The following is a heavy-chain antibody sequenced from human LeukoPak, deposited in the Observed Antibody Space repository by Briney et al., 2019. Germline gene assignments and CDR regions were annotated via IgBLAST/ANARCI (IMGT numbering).Heavy chain of an antibody. CDR2: IIPISGTV. V-gene: IGHV1-69*13. J-gene: IGHJ5*02. D-gene: IGHD5-24*01. Sequence: ASVKVSCKTSGGTFSNYGIGWVRQAPGQGLEWMGGIIPISGTVNYAQNLQGRVTFTADESTTTTYMELSSLRSDDTAMYYCARLAEMATIKFLGWFDPWGQGTLVTVSS. CDR1: GGTFSNYG. CDR3: ARLAEMATIKFLGWFDP.